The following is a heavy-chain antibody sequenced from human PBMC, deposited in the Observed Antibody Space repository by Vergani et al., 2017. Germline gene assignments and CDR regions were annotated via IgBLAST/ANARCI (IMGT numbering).Heavy chain of an antibody. Sequence: QVQLQVSGPGLVKPSETLSLTCTVSGYSISSGYYWGWIRQPPGKGLEWIGSIYHSGSTYYNPSLKSRVTISVDTSKNQFSLKLSSVTAADTAVYYCARGGVGVTTRIDYWGQGTLVTVSS. J-gene: IGHJ4*02. CDR1: GYSISSGYY. CDR2: IYHSGST. V-gene: IGHV4-38-2*02. D-gene: IGHD1-26*01. CDR3: ARGGVGVTTRIDY.